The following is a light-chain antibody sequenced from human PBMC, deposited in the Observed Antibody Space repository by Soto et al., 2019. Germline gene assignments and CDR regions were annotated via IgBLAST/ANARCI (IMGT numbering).Light chain of an antibody. Sequence: QPALPQPPSASVTPGQTVTISCSGGRSNIGSNTVNWYQQLPGTAPKLLIYGNNPRPSGVPDRFSGLRSGTSASLAISGLRSEDEADYYCAIWDDSLNGFYVFGVGTKVTVL. V-gene: IGLV1-44*01. CDR3: AIWDDSLNGFYV. J-gene: IGLJ1*01. CDR1: RSNIGSNT. CDR2: GNN.